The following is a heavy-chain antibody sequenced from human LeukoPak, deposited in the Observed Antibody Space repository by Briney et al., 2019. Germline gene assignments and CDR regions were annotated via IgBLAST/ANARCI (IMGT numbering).Heavy chain of an antibody. J-gene: IGHJ5*02. CDR2: INPNSGGT. Sequence: ASVKVSCKASGYTFTVYYMHWVRQAPEQGVGWMGWINPNSGGTNYAQTFQGRVTMTRDTSISTAYMELSRLRSDDTAVYYCARAVVVVVAAKGGNWFDPWGQGTLVTVSS. D-gene: IGHD2-15*01. CDR1: GYTFTVYY. CDR3: ARAVVVVVAAKGGNWFDP. V-gene: IGHV1-2*02.